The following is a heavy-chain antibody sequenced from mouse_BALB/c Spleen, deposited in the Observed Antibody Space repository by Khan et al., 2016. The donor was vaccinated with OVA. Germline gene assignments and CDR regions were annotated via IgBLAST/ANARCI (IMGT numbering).Heavy chain of an antibody. V-gene: IGHV1S41*01. CDR3: AMENYYGRSCYAMDY. CDR1: GYTFTSYW. D-gene: IGHD1-1*01. J-gene: IGHJ4*01. Sequence: DLVKPGASVKLSCKASGYTFTSYWINWIKQRPGQGLEWIGRIGPGSSNTYYNEMFKGKATLTVDTSSSTAYIQLSSLSSEDSAGYFCAMENYYGRSCYAMDYWGQGTSVTVSS. CDR2: IGPGSSNT.